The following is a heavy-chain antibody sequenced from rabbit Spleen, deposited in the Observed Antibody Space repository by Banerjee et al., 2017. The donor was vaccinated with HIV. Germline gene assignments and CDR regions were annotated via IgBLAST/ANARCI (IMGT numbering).Heavy chain of an antibody. CDR2: IYAGSRRTT. V-gene: IGHV1S45*01. CDR3: ARDAGTSFSTYGMDL. CDR1: GFSLGSSYW. J-gene: IGHJ6*01. D-gene: IGHD8-1*01. Sequence: QEQLVESGGGLVQPEGSLTLTCTAAGFSLGSSYWISWVRQAPGKGLEWIACIYAGSRRTTSYASWAKGRFTISKTSSTTVTLQMTSLTAADTATYFCARDAGTSFSTYGMDLWGPGTLVTVS.